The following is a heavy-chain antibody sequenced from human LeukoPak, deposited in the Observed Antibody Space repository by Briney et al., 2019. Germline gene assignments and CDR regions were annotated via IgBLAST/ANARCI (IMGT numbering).Heavy chain of an antibody. D-gene: IGHD3-22*01. CDR3: AKDGEEYYYDSSGHDY. V-gene: IGHV3-30*18. Sequence: GALRLSCAASGFTFSSYGMHWVRQAPGKGLEWVAVISYDGSNKYYADSVKGRFTISRDNSKNTLYLQMNSLRAEDTAAYYCAKDGEEYYYDSSGHDYWGQGTLVTVSS. J-gene: IGHJ4*02. CDR2: ISYDGSNK. CDR1: GFTFSSYG.